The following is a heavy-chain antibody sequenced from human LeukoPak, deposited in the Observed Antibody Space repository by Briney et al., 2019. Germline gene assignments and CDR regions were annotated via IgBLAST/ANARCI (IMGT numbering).Heavy chain of an antibody. V-gene: IGHV4-34*01. D-gene: IGHD6-25*01. CDR3: ARRSSLEKVAADLRHGQNWFDP. J-gene: IGHJ5*02. CDR2: INHSGST. CDR1: GGSFSGYY. Sequence: KPSETLSLTCAAHGGSFSGYYWSWIRQPPGKGLEWIGEINHSGSTNYNPSLKSRVTISVDTSKNQFSLKLSSVTAADTAVYYCARRSSLEKVAADLRHGQNWFDPWGQGTLVTVSS.